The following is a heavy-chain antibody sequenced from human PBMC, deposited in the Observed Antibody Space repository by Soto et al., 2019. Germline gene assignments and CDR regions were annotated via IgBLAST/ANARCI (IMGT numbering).Heavy chain of an antibody. CDR3: ARTLRYYGSGTESWFDP. Sequence: QVPLVQSGAEVKKPGASVKVSCKASGYTFTSYDINWVRQATGQGLEWMGWMNPNSGNTGYAQKFQGRVTMTRNTSISTAYMELSSLRSEDTAVYYCARTLRYYGSGTESWFDPWGQGTLVTVSS. V-gene: IGHV1-8*01. J-gene: IGHJ5*02. CDR2: MNPNSGNT. D-gene: IGHD3-10*01. CDR1: GYTFTSYD.